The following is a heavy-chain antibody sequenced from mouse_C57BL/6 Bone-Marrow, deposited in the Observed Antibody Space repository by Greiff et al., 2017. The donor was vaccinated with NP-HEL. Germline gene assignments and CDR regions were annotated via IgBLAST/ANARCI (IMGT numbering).Heavy chain of an antibody. CDR1: GFTFSSYA. Sequence: EVQLQESGEGLVKPGGSLKLSCAASGFTFSSYAMSWVRQTPEKRLEWVAYISSGGDYIYYADTVKGRFTISRDNAMNTLYLQMSSLKSEDTAMYYCTRATTTVVGSFDYWGQGTTLTVSS. CDR2: ISSGGDYI. V-gene: IGHV5-9-1*02. J-gene: IGHJ2*01. CDR3: TRATTTVVGSFDY. D-gene: IGHD1-1*01.